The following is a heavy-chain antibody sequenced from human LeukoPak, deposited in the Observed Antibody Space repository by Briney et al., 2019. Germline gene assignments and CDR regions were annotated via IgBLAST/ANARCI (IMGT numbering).Heavy chain of an antibody. J-gene: IGHJ4*02. CDR1: GFTFSSYW. D-gene: IGHD6-19*01. V-gene: IGHV3-7*01. CDR3: ARSSGWLFDY. CDR2: IKQDGSEK. Sequence: GGSLRLSCAASGFTFSSYWMNWVRQAPGKGLEWVAIIKQDGSEKLYVNSVKGRFTISRDNTKNSLYLQMNTLRAEDTAVYYCARSSGWLFDYWGQGTLVTVSS.